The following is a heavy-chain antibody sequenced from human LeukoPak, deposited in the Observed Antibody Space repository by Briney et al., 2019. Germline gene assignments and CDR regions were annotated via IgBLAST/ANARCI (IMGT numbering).Heavy chain of an antibody. CDR1: GYTSTAYY. CDR3: ARVLSSRTSGVWFDP. J-gene: IGHJ5*02. CDR2: INPNSGGT. Sequence: ASVKVSCKASGYTSTAYYVHWLRQAPGQGLEWMGWINPNSGGTKYAQKFQGRVTMTRDTSITTSYMELSSLKSDDSAIYYCARVLSSRTSGVWFDPWGQGTLVTVSS. V-gene: IGHV1-2*02. D-gene: IGHD2-2*01.